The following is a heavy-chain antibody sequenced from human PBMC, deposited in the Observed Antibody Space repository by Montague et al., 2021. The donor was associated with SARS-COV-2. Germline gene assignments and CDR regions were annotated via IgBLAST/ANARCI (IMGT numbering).Heavy chain of an antibody. CDR1: GGSISSSSYY. Sequence: SETLSLTCTVSGGSISSSSYYWGWVRQPPGKGLEWIGSIYYSGSTYYNPSLKSRVTISVDTSKNQFSLKLSSVTAADTAVYYCARLSKTGYPPLYYYYGMDVWGQGPTVPVPP. V-gene: IGHV4-39*01. CDR2: IYYSGST. CDR3: ARLSKTGYPPLYYYYGMDV. J-gene: IGHJ6*01. D-gene: IGHD3-9*01.